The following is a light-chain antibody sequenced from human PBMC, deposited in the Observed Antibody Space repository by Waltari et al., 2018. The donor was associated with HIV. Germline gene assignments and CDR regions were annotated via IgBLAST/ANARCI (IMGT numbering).Light chain of an antibody. CDR3: CSYAGSRSWV. J-gene: IGLJ3*02. Sequence: QSALTQPASVPGSPGQSITIPCPGTSSDIGSHNYVSGYQQYPGKAPRLLIHDVNKWPSGVSNRFSGSKSGNTASLTISGLQSEDEADYWCCSYAGSRSWVFGGGTKVTVL. CDR2: DVN. V-gene: IGLV2-23*02. CDR1: SSDIGSHNY.